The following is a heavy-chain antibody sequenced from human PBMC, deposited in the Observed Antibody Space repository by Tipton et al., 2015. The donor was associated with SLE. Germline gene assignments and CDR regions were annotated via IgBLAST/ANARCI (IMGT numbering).Heavy chain of an antibody. Sequence: SLRLSCAASGFPLNGSAVHWVRQAPGKGLEWVAFIRYDGSNKYYADSVKGRFTISRDNSKNRLYLQMNSLRDEDTAVYYCPLPVTRDWFDPWGQGTLVTVSA. CDR1: GFPLNGSA. CDR2: IRYDGSNK. D-gene: IGHD4-17*01. J-gene: IGHJ5*02. CDR3: PLPVTRDWFDP. V-gene: IGHV3-30*02.